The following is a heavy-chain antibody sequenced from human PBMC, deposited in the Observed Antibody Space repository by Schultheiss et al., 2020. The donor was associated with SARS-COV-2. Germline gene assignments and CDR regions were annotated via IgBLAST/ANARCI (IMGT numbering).Heavy chain of an antibody. CDR2: IPYDGSKT. CDR3: ARGGQYSGSYWWFDP. J-gene: IGHJ5*02. V-gene: IGHV3-30*03. D-gene: IGHD1-26*01. Sequence: GGSLRLSCVGSGFTFSSFGMHWVRRAPGKGLEWVAVIPYDGSKTYYGDSAYADSVQGRFIISRDNSKNTVYLQMNNLRVEDTALYFCARGGQYSGSYWWFDPWGQGTLVTVSS. CDR1: GFTFSSFG.